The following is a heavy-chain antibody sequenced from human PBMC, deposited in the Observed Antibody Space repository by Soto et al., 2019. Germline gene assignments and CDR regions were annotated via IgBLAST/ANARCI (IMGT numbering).Heavy chain of an antibody. CDR2: FDPEDGET. V-gene: IGHV1-24*01. Sequence: ASVKVSCKVSGYTLTELSMHWVRQASGKGLEWMGGFDPEDGETIYAQKFQGRVTMTEDTSTDTAYMELSSLRSEDTAVYYCATRDGRPYYYYYYGMDVWGQGTTVTVSS. J-gene: IGHJ6*02. CDR1: GYTLTELS. D-gene: IGHD6-6*01. CDR3: ATRDGRPYYYYYYGMDV.